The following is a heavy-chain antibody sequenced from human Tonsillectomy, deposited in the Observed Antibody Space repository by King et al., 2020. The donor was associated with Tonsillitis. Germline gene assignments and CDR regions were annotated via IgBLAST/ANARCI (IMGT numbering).Heavy chain of an antibody. CDR1: GYSFTSSW. Sequence: QLVQSGAEVKKPGESLKISCKGSGYSFTSSWIGWVRQMPGKGLEWMGIIYPGDSDTRYSPSFEGQVTISADKSISTAYLQWSCLKASDTAMYYCARHPRGYSSANDYWGQGTLVTVSS. CDR2: IYPGDSDT. D-gene: IGHD5-18*01. J-gene: IGHJ4*02. CDR3: ARHPRGYSSANDY. V-gene: IGHV5-51*01.